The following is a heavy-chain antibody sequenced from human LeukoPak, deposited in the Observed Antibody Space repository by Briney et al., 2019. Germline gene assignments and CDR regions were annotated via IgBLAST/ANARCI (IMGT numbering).Heavy chain of an antibody. Sequence: SETLSLTCTVSGGSISSSSYYWGWIRQPPGKGLEWIGSIYYSGSTYYNPSLNSRVTISVDTSKNQFSLKLSSVTAADTAVYYCAREIEMATVPAIYYYYYYYMDVWGKGTTVTVSS. CDR3: AREIEMATVPAIYYYYYYYMDV. CDR1: GGSISSSSYY. D-gene: IGHD5-24*01. CDR2: IYYSGST. J-gene: IGHJ6*03. V-gene: IGHV4-39*07.